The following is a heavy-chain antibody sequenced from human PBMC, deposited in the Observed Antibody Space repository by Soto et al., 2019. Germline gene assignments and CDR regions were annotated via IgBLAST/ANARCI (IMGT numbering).Heavy chain of an antibody. CDR2: VNPILSMS. Sequence: QVQLVQSGAELKKPGSSVKVSCKASGDTFSFYTINWVRQAPGLGLEWMGRVNPILSMSNYAQKFQGRVTMTADKSTRTAYMALRSLRPEDTAFYYCATSYGSGYRAFDYWGQGALVTVSS. D-gene: IGHD3-10*01. J-gene: IGHJ4*02. CDR1: GDTFSFYT. V-gene: IGHV1-69*02. CDR3: ATSYGSGYRAFDY.